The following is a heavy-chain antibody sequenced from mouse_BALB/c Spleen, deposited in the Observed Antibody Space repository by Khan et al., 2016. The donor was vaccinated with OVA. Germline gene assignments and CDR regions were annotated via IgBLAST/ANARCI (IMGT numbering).Heavy chain of an antibody. V-gene: IGHV3-2*02. CDR2: ISYSSNT. CDR1: GYSITSDYA. Sequence: EVKLLESGPGLVKPSQSLSLTCTVTGYSITSDYAWNWIRQFPGNKLEWMGSISYSSNTKYNPSLKSRFSVTRDTSKNQIFLQLNSLTAEDRATEYCASVYWGDLDYWGQGTTLTVSS. CDR3: ASVYWGDLDY. J-gene: IGHJ2*01.